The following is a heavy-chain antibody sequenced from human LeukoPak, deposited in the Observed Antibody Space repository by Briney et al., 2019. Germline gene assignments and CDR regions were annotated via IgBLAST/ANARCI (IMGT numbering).Heavy chain of an antibody. J-gene: IGHJ4*02. V-gene: IGHV3-30*18. D-gene: IGHD6-19*01. CDR2: ISYDGSNK. Sequence: GRSLRLSCAASGFTFSSYGMHWVRQAPGKGLEWVEVISYDGSNKYYADSVKGRFTISRDNSKNTLYLQMNSLRAEDTAVYYCAKDQWLVRSYFDYWGQGTLVTVSS. CDR1: GFTFSSYG. CDR3: AKDQWLVRSYFDY.